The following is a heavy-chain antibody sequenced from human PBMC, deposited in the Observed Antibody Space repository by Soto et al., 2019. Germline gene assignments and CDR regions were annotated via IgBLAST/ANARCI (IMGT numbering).Heavy chain of an antibody. V-gene: IGHV3-48*01. CDR3: ARDLNDYGDYPLGFDY. CDR2: ISSSSSTI. J-gene: IGHJ4*02. Sequence: GGSLRLSCAASGFTFSSYSMNWVRQAPGKGLEWVSYISSSSSTIYYADSVKGRFTISRDNAKNSLYLQMKSLRAEDTAVYYCARDLNDYGDYPLGFDYWGQGTLVTVSS. D-gene: IGHD4-17*01. CDR1: GFTFSSYS.